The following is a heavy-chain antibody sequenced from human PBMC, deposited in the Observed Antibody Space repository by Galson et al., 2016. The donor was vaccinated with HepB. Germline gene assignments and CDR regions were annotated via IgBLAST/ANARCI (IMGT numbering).Heavy chain of an antibody. D-gene: IGHD2-21*02. J-gene: IGHJ4*02. V-gene: IGHV1-18*01. CDR3: ARVYGDDADHFDY. Sequence: AVKVSCKASGYTFTSFGVSWVRQAPGQGLEWMGWISAYNDNTNYAQKFQGRVTITTDASTSTAYMDLRSLRSDDTAVYYCARVYGDDADHFDYWGQGTLVTVSS. CDR2: ISAYNDNT. CDR1: GYTFTSFG.